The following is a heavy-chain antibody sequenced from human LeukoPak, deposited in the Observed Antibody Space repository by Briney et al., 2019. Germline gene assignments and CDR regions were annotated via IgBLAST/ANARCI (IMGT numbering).Heavy chain of an antibody. J-gene: IGHJ4*02. CDR2: INPNSGGT. CDR3: ARVFYCSGGICYLNY. CDR1: GYTFTGYY. D-gene: IGHD2-8*02. V-gene: IGHV1-2*02. Sequence: GASVKVSCKASGYTFTGYYIQWVRQAPGQGLEWMGWINPNSGGTSYAQKFQGRVTMTRDTSITTAYMKLSSLRFDDTAVYYCARVFYCSGGICYLNYWGQGTLVTVSS.